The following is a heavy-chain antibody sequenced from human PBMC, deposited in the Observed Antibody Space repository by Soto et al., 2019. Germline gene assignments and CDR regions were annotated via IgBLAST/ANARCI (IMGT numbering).Heavy chain of an antibody. J-gene: IGHJ4*02. CDR2: IYSGGST. V-gene: IGHV3-53*01. CDR3: ARANLITFGGVIVNGGGYFDY. D-gene: IGHD3-16*02. Sequence: EVQLVESGGGLIQPGGSLRLSCAASGFTVSSNYMSWVRQAPGKGLEWVSVIYSGGSTYYADSVKGRFTISRDNSKNTLYLQKNSLGAEDTAVYYCARANLITFGGVIVNGGGYFDYWGQGTLVTVSS. CDR1: GFTVSSNY.